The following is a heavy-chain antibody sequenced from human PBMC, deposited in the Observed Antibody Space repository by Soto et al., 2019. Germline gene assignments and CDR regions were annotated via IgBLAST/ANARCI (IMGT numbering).Heavy chain of an antibody. Sequence: EVKLVESGGGLVKPGGSLTLSCVASGFSLGSYTMSWVRQAPGKGLVWVASISGSSSYIYYADSMKGHFTISRDNAENSLYWHLNGLRAEDTAVYYCARPDYGDYGPIGFWGQGSLVTVS. CDR2: ISGSSSYI. CDR3: ARPDYGDYGPIGF. D-gene: IGHD4-17*01. CDR1: GFSLGSYT. V-gene: IGHV3-21*01. J-gene: IGHJ4*02.